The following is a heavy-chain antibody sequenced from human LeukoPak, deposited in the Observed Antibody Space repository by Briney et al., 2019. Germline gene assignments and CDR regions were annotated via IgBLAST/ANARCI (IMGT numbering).Heavy chain of an antibody. CDR3: ARAEYSGSYPLWY. Sequence: GGSLRLSCAASGFIVSSNFMTWVRQAPGKGLEWVSVIYPGGTTYYADSVKGRFTISRDNTKNSLYLQMNSLRAEDTAVYYCARAEYSGSYPLWYWGQGTLVTVSS. CDR1: GFIVSSNF. V-gene: IGHV3-53*01. D-gene: IGHD1-26*01. CDR2: IYPGGTT. J-gene: IGHJ4*02.